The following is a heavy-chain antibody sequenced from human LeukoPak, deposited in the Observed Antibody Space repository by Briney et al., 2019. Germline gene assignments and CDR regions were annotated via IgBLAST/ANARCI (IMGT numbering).Heavy chain of an antibody. V-gene: IGHV3-30*02. CDR1: GFTFSSYG. CDR2: IRYDGSNK. D-gene: IGHD5-18*01. CDR3: AKLDTAMVRPFDY. Sequence: GGSLRLSCAASGFTFSSYGMHWVRQAPGKGLEWVAFIRYDGSNKYYADFVKGRFTISRDNSKNTLYLQMNSLRAEDTAVYYCAKLDTAMVRPFDYWGQGTLVTVSS. J-gene: IGHJ4*02.